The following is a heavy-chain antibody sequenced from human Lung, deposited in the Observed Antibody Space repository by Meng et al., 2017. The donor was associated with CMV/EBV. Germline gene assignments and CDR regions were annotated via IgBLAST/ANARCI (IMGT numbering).Heavy chain of an antibody. CDR1: DFTVSSNY. Sequence: GEXXKISCAASDFTVSSNYMSWVRQAPGKGLEWVSLIYSGGTTYYADSVKGRFTISRDNSKNTLYLQMNSLRAEDTAVYYCTRVFGSGSQRYGGYYGMDVWGQGNXV. V-gene: IGHV3-53*01. D-gene: IGHD3-10*01. CDR3: TRVFGSGSQRYGGYYGMDV. J-gene: IGHJ6*02. CDR2: IYSGGTT.